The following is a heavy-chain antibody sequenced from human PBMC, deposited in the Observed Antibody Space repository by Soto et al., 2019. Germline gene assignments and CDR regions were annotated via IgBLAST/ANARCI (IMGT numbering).Heavy chain of an antibody. CDR3: ARDLSLDGDNGPGYYYYYYGMDV. CDR2: IWYDGSNK. CDR1: GFTFSSYG. D-gene: IGHD4-17*01. J-gene: IGHJ6*02. V-gene: IGHV3-33*01. Sequence: PGESLKISCAASGFTFSSYGMHWVRQAPGKGLEWVAVIWYDGSNKYYADSVKGRFTISRDNSKNTLYLQMNSLRAEDTAVYYCARDLSLDGDNGPGYYYYYYGMDVWGQGTTVTVSS.